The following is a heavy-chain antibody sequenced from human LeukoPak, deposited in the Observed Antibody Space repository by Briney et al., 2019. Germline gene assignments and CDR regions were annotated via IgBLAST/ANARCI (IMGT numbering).Heavy chain of an antibody. CDR3: ARDRGVAVAGTLSNDY. CDR2: ISSSSSYI. Sequence: GGSLRLSCAASGFTFSSYSMNWVRQAPGKGLEWVSSISSSSSYIYYADSVKGRFTISRDNAKNSLYLQMNSLRAEDTAVYYCARDRGVAVAGTLSNDYWAREPWSPSPQ. V-gene: IGHV3-21*01. D-gene: IGHD6-19*01. J-gene: IGHJ4*02. CDR1: GFTFSSYS.